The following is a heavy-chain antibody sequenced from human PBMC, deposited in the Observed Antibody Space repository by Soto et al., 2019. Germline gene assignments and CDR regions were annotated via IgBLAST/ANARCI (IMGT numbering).Heavy chain of an antibody. CDR2: ISTYNGDT. V-gene: IGHV1-18*01. D-gene: IGHD2-2*01. Sequence: QVQLVQSGAEVKKPGASVKVSCKASGYTFTSYGISWVRQAPGQGLEWMGSISTYNGDTNFAQKLQGRVTMTTDTPTSPAYMELRRLRSDDTAMYYCARPMPGPRFEYWGQGTLVTVSS. CDR3: ARPMPGPRFEY. J-gene: IGHJ4*02. CDR1: GYTFTSYG.